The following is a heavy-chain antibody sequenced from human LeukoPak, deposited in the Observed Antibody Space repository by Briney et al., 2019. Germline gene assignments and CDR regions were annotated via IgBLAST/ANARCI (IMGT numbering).Heavy chain of an antibody. V-gene: IGHV3-74*01. D-gene: IGHD6-19*01. CDR1: GFSFSSYW. CDR2: VNNDGSST. J-gene: IGHJ4*02. CDR3: ARSSYPYYFDY. Sequence: PGGSLRLSCGASGFSFSSYWMHWVRQAPGKGLTWVSRVNNDGSSTTYADSVEGRFTISRDNARNTLYLQMNSLRAEDTAVYYCARSSYPYYFDYWGQGTLVTVSS.